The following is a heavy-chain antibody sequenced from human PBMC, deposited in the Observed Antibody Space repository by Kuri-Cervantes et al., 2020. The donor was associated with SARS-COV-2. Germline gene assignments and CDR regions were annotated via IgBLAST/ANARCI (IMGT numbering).Heavy chain of an antibody. CDR2: IYPHDSDR. CDR1: GYSFTSYW. J-gene: IGHJ6*02. CDR3: ARLRVYDYVWGSNRYSAHYYNALDV. Sequence: GSLRLSCKGSGYSFTSYWIGWVRQMPGKGLEWMGIIYPHDSDRRYSPSFQGQVTISADKSISTAHLQWSGLKASDTAMYYCARLRVYDYVWGSNRYSAHYYNALDVWGQGTTVTVSS. V-gene: IGHV5-51*01. D-gene: IGHD3-16*02.